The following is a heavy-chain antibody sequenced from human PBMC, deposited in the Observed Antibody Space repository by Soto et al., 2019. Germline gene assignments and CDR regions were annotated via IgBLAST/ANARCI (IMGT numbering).Heavy chain of an antibody. V-gene: IGHV4-34*01. CDR3: ARDKNYYYYGMDV. CDR1: GGSFSGYY. J-gene: IGHJ6*02. Sequence: SETLSLTCAVYGGSFSGYYWNWIRQPPGKGLEWIGELNHSGSTKYNPSLKSRVSISVDTSKNQFSLRLNSVTAADTAVYYCARDKNYYYYGMDVSCQGPTVTVSS. CDR2: LNHSGST.